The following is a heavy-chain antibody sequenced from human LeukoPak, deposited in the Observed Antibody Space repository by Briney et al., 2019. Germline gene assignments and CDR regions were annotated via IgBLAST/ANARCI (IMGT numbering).Heavy chain of an antibody. Sequence: SETLSLTCSVSGDSISIYYWSWIRQPPGKGLEWIGYIYNSGSTNYNPSLKSRVTISVDTSKNQFSLKLSSVTAADTAVYYCARDNRIEGSSSSWDYWGQGTLVTVSS. J-gene: IGHJ4*02. V-gene: IGHV4-4*08. CDR1: GDSISIYY. D-gene: IGHD6-6*01. CDR3: ARDNRIEGSSSSWDY. CDR2: IYNSGST.